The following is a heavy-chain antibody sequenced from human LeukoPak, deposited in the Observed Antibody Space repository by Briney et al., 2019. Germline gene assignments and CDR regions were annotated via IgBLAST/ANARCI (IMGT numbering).Heavy chain of an antibody. CDR3: AKLWGDIVVVPATTPSSGDWFDP. V-gene: IGHV3-23*01. J-gene: IGHJ5*02. CDR1: GFTVSSNY. D-gene: IGHD2-2*01. CDR2: ISGSGGST. Sequence: GGSLRLSCAASGFTVSSNYMSWVRQAPGKGLEWVSAISGSGGSTYYADSVKGRFTISRDNSKNTLYLQMNSLRAEDTAVYYCAKLWGDIVVVPATTPSSGDWFDPWGQGTLVTVSS.